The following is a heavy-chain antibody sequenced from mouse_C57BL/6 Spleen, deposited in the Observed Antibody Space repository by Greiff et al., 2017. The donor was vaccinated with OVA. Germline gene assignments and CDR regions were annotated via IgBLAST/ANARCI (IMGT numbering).Heavy chain of an antibody. CDR1: GYTFTSYG. J-gene: IGHJ2*01. CDR2: IYPRSGNT. Sequence: VKLVESGAELARPGASVKLSCKASGYTFTSYGISWVKQRTGQGLEWIGEIYPRSGNTYYNEKFKGKATLTADKSSSTAYMELRSLTSEDSAVYFCAREQTTVVAGGYFDYWGQGTTLTVSS. D-gene: IGHD1-1*01. V-gene: IGHV1-81*01. CDR3: AREQTTVVAGGYFDY.